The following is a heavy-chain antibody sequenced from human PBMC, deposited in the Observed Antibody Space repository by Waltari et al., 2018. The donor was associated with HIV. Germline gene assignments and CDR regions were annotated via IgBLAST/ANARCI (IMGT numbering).Heavy chain of an antibody. V-gene: IGHV4-34*01. D-gene: IGHD3-16*01. CDR2: VDHTGST. J-gene: IGHJ4*02. CDR1: NDDGPSFSAYWWSFRDYY. CDR3: ARAVGYDYVWGSYADF. Sequence: QVQLHHWGAGLLKPSETLSLTCAVYNDDGPSFSAYWWSFRDYYWTWMRQSPVKGLEWIGEVDHTGSTNYNGAFRGRVSVSVDTSKKQFSLRLSSVSDADTAVYFCARAVGYDYVWGSYADFWAQGTQVTVSS.